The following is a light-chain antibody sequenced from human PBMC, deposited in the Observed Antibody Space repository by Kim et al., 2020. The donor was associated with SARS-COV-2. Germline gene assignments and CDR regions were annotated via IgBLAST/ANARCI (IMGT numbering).Light chain of an antibody. CDR2: DVS. V-gene: IGLV2-14*03. CDR3: SSYTSSSTNWV. CDR1: SSDVGGYNY. J-gene: IGLJ3*02. Sequence: QSALTQPASVSGSPGQSITISCTGTSSDVGGYNYVSWYQQHPGKAPKLMIYDVSNRPSGVSNRFSGSKSGNTVSLTISVLQAEDEADYYCSSYTSSSTNWVFGGGTQLTVL.